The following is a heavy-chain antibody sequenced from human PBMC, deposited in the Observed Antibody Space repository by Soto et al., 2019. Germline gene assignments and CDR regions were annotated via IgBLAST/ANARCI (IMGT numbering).Heavy chain of an antibody. CDR2: ISHSGST. Sequence: KPSETLSLTCGVSGGAISRRTWWSWVRQPPGKGLEWIGEISHSGSTNYNPSLKSRVTISEDTSKSQFSLKVNSMTAADTAVDYCARYRREAVAGYTLDNWGQGMLVTVSS. CDR1: GGAISRRTW. V-gene: IGHV4-4*02. J-gene: IGHJ4*02. CDR3: ARYRREAVAGYTLDN. D-gene: IGHD6-13*01.